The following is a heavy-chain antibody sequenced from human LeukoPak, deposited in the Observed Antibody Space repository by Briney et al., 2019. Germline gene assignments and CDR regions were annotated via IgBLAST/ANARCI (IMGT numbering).Heavy chain of an antibody. CDR2: ISYDGSNK. Sequence: PGGSLRLSCAASGFTFSSYAMHWVRQAPGKGLEWVAVISYDGSNKYYADSVKGRFTISRDNAKNSLYLQMDSLRAEDTALYYCAKDKGLRYFDWLSDFDYWGQGTLVTVSS. D-gene: IGHD3-9*01. CDR1: GFTFSSYA. V-gene: IGHV3-30-3*01. J-gene: IGHJ4*02. CDR3: AKDKGLRYFDWLSDFDY.